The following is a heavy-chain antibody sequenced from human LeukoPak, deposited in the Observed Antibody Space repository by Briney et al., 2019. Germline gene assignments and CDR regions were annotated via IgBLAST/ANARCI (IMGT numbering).Heavy chain of an antibody. Sequence: PSETLSLTCTVSGGSINSSGFYWGWIRPPPGKRLEWIGTIHYSGGTYYNPSLKSRVTISVGTSKSQFILKLSSVTAADTAIYYCARILVYCSGTSCLNWFDPWGQGTLVTVSS. D-gene: IGHD2-15*01. CDR3: ARILVYCSGTSCLNWFDP. CDR1: GGSINSSGFY. V-gene: IGHV4-39*01. J-gene: IGHJ5*02. CDR2: IHYSGGT.